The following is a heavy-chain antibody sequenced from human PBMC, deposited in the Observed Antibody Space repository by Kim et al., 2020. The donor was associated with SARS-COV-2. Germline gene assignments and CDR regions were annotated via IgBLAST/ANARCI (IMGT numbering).Heavy chain of an antibody. V-gene: IGHV4-39*01. D-gene: IGHD3-3*01. Sequence: SETLSLTCTASGGSISSSSGHYCGRPRQPQAKGLAWIGDLYYGGSTYYSLSFKSRVTISADTSKNQFSLNLSSVTAADTAVYYCARRRTRTMSTLLDPWGQRTLLTVSS. J-gene: IGHJ5*02. CDR3: ARRRTRTMSTLLDP. CDR2: LYYGGST. CDR1: GGSISSSSGHY.